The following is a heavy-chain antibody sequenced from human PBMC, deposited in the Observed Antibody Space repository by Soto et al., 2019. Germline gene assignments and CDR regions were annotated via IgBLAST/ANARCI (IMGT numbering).Heavy chain of an antibody. CDR3: ARGGRWIVVIFDY. Sequence: QVQLQESGPGLVKPSETLSLTCTVSGGSVSSGSYYWSWIRQPPGKGLEWIGYIYYSGSTNYNPSLKSRVTISVDTSKNQFSLKLSSVTAADTAVYYCARGGRWIVVIFDYWGQGTLVTVSS. CDR1: GGSVSSGSYY. D-gene: IGHD3-22*01. CDR2: IYYSGST. J-gene: IGHJ4*02. V-gene: IGHV4-61*01.